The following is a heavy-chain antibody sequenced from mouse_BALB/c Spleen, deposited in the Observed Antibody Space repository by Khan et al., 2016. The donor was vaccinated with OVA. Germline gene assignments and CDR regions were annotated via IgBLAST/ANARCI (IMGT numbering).Heavy chain of an antibody. CDR2: ISYSGNT. D-gene: IGHD2-4*01. Sequence: EVQLQESGPGLVKPSQSLSLTCTVTGYSITSEYTRNWIRQFPGNKLEWMGFISYSGNTRYNPSLKSRISITRDTSKNQFFLQLNSVTSEDTATYYCARKDYYDYDPFPYWGQGTLVTVSA. CDR3: ARKDYYDYDPFPY. CDR1: GYSITSEYT. J-gene: IGHJ3*01. V-gene: IGHV3-2*02.